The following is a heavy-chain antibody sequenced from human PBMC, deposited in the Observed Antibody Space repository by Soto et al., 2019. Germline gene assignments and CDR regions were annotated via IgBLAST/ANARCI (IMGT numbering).Heavy chain of an antibody. Sequence: QVQLVQSGAEVKKPGSSVKVSCKASGGTFSSYAISWVRQAPGQGLEWMGGIIPIFGTANYAQKFQGRVTITADESTSTAYMELSSLRSEDTAVYYCASPGYCSSTSCYWSLKYGMDVWGQGTTVTVSS. J-gene: IGHJ6*02. CDR3: ASPGYCSSTSCYWSLKYGMDV. CDR1: GGTFSSYA. V-gene: IGHV1-69*01. CDR2: IIPIFGTA. D-gene: IGHD2-2*01.